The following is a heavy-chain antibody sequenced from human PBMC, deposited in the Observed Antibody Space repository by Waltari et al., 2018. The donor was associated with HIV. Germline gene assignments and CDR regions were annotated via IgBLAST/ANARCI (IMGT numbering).Heavy chain of an antibody. J-gene: IGHJ5*02. D-gene: IGHD2-21*02. CDR2: IYSGGST. CDR3: ARATYCGGDCYYDP. CDR1: GFTVSSNS. V-gene: IGHV3-53*01. Sequence: EVQLVESGGGLIQPGGSLRLSCAASGFTVSSNSIRWVRQAPGKGLEWVSVIYSGGSTYYADSVKGRFTISRDNSKNTLYLQMNSLRAEDTAVYYCARATYCGGDCYYDPWGQGTLVTVS.